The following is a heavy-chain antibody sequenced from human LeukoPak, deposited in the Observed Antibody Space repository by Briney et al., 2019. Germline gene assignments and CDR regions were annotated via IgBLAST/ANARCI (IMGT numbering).Heavy chain of an antibody. CDR1: GFTFSGSA. V-gene: IGHV3-73*01. D-gene: IGHD6-19*01. CDR3: TSQYNSGSGVIY. J-gene: IGHJ4*02. Sequence: PGVSLRLSCAASGFTFSGSAMHWVRQASGKGLEWVGRISSKVNTYATAYAASVKGRFAVSSDDSKNTAFLQMNSLKPEDTAVYYCTSQYNSGSGVIYWGQGTLVTVSS. CDR2: ISSKVNTYAT.